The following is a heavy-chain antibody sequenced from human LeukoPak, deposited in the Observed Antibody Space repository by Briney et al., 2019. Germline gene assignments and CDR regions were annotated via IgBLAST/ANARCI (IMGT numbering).Heavy chain of an antibody. CDR1: GGSISRYY. V-gene: IGHV4-59*01. J-gene: IGHJ4*02. D-gene: IGHD5-24*01. Sequence: SETLSLTCTVSGGSISRYYWSWIRQPPGKGLEWIGYISYSGSTDYNPSLKSRVTMSVDKSKNQFSLKLKSVTPADTAIYYCTRDRRDGYNYVDVWGQGTLVTVSS. CDR3: TRDRRDGYNYVDV. CDR2: ISYSGST.